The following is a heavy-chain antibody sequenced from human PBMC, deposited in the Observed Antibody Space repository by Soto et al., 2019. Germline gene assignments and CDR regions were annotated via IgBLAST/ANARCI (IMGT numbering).Heavy chain of an antibody. CDR2: INPNSGGT. Sequence: ASVKVSCKASGYTFTGYYMHWVRQAPGQGLEWMGWINPNSGGTNYAQKFQGWVTMTRDTSISTAYMELSRLRSDDTAVYYCARAPADRKNTKTGTTYYFDYWGQGTLVTVSS. CDR1: GYTFTGYY. CDR3: ARAPADRKNTKTGTTYYFDY. J-gene: IGHJ4*02. D-gene: IGHD1-1*01. V-gene: IGHV1-2*04.